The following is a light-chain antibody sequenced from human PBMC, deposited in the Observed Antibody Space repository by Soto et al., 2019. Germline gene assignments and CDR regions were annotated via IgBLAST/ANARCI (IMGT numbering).Light chain of an antibody. V-gene: IGKV1-33*01. CDR3: QQYDDLPNT. CDR2: DAS. Sequence: DIQMTQSPSSLSASVGARVTITCQASQDISTYLNWYQQKPGKAPKLLIYDASNLETGVPSRFSGSGSGTEFTFTIGSLQAEDIATDYCQQYDDLPNTFGQGTKLEIK. J-gene: IGKJ2*01. CDR1: QDISTY.